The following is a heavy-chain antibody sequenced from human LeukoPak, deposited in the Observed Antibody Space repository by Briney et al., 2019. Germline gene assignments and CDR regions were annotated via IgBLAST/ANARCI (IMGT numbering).Heavy chain of an antibody. J-gene: IGHJ4*02. CDR2: IYYSGTT. D-gene: IGHD6-19*01. CDR3: ASRIAVAGTGVDY. V-gene: IGHV4-31*03. CDR1: GGSISSGGYH. Sequence: SETLSLTCTVSGGSISSGGYHWSWIRQHPGKGLEWIGYIYYSGTTSYNPSLKSRVTISVDTSKNQFSLKLSSVTAADTAVYYCASRIAVAGTGVDYWGQGTLVTVSS.